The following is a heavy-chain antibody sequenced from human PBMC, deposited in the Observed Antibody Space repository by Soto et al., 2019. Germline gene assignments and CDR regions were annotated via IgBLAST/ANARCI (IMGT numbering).Heavy chain of an antibody. CDR2: IKSKTDGGTT. V-gene: IGHV3-15*01. Sequence: XGSLRLCCAASGFTFSNAWMSWVREAPGKGLEWVGRIKSKTDGGTTDYAAPVKGRFTISRDDSKNTLYLQMNSLKTEDTAVYYCTTDSEDIGYFDYWGQGTLVTVSS. J-gene: IGHJ4*02. CDR1: GFTFSNAW. CDR3: TTDSEDIGYFDY. D-gene: IGHD2-15*01.